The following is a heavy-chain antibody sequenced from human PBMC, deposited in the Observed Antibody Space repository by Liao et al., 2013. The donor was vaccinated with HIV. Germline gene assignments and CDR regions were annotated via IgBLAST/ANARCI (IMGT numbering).Heavy chain of an antibody. Sequence: QVQLQQWGAGLLKPSQTLSLTCTVSGGSLSSGGYYWSWIRQPAGKGLEWIGRIYSSGSTNYNPSLKSRVTISLDTSKHQFSLRLSSVTAADTAVYYCAREVHHYDRSGYPGSTYYYYYYMDVWGERDHGHRL. V-gene: IGHV4-61*02. CDR2: IYSSGST. CDR3: AREVHHYDRSGYPGSTYYYYYYMDV. J-gene: IGHJ6*03. CDR1: GGSLSSGGYY. D-gene: IGHD3-22*01.